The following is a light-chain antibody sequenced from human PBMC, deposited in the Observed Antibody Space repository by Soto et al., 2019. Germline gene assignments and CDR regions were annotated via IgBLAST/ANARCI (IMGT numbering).Light chain of an antibody. CDR2: GAS. CDR1: QSVSSN. Sequence: EIVMTQSPATLSVSPGERATLSCRASQSVSSNLAWYQQKPGQAPRLLIYGASTRATGIPARFSGSGSRTEFTLIISSLQSEDFAVYYCQQYNNWPPRAYTFGQGTKLEIK. J-gene: IGKJ2*01. CDR3: QQYNNWPPRAYT. V-gene: IGKV3-15*01.